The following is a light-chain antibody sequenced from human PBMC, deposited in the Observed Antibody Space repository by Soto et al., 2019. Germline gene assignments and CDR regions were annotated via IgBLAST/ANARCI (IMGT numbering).Light chain of an antibody. CDR2: LKSDGSH. V-gene: IGLV4-69*01. CDR3: QTWGTGIHGV. Sequence: QPVLTQSPSASASLGASVKLTCTLSSGHSSYAIAWHQQQPEKGPRYLMKLKSDGSHSKGDGIPDRFSGSSSGAERYLTISSLHSEDEADYYCQTWGTGIHGVFGGGTKVTVL. CDR1: SGHSSYA. J-gene: IGLJ2*01.